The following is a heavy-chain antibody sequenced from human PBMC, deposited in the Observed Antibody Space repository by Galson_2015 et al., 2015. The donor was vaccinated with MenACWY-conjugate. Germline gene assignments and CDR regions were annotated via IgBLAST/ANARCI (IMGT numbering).Heavy chain of an antibody. CDR1: GFRFSSQW. CDR3: AGGGN. V-gene: IGHV3-7*03. CDR2: INEDGSDK. Sequence: SLRLSCAASGFRFSSQWLSWVRQAPGKGPECVASINEDGSDKSYMDSVKGRFTISRDNAQNSLSLQMNSLSVVDTAVYYCAGGGNWGHGTLVTVSS. D-gene: IGHD4-23*01. J-gene: IGHJ4*01.